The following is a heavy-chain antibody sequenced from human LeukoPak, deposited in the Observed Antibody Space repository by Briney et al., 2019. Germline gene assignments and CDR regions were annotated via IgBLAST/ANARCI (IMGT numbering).Heavy chain of an antibody. J-gene: IGHJ4*02. CDR3: ARLGLQLGEGV. CDR2: INHSGST. D-gene: IGHD3-16*01. CDR1: GGSFSGYY. Sequence: PSETLSLTCAVYGGSFSGYYWSWIRQPPWKGLEWIGEINHSGSTNYNPSLKSRVTISVDTSKNQFSLKLSSVTAADTAVYYCARLGLQLGEGVWGQGTLVTVSS. V-gene: IGHV4-34*01.